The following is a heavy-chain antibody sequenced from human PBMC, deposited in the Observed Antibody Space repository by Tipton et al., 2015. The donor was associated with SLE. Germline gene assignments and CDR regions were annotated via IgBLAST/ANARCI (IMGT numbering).Heavy chain of an antibody. J-gene: IGHJ4*02. CDR2: INHSGST. CDR3: ARGGFYYDTSGWGY. V-gene: IGHV4-34*01. Sequence: LRLSCAVYGGSVSGHYWSWIRQPPGKGLEWIGEINHSGSTNYNPSLKSRVTISVDTSKNQFSLKLSSVTAADTAVYYCARGGFYYDTSGWGYWGQGTLVTVSS. D-gene: IGHD3-22*01. CDR1: GGSVSGHY.